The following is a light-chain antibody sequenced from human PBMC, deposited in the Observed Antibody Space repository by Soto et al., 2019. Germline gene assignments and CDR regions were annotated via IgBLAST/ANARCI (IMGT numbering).Light chain of an antibody. V-gene: IGLV2-14*01. CDR3: SSYTRGNTYV. CDR2: EVT. CDR1: VSDIGAYNT. J-gene: IGLJ1*01. Sequence: LNPPASVSESPGQSHQISCTGTVSDIGAYNTVAWYQQHPRRVPKLMIYEVTNRPSGISNRFSGSTSGNTASLTISGLQAEDEGDYDCSSYTRGNTYVFGTGTKVTVL.